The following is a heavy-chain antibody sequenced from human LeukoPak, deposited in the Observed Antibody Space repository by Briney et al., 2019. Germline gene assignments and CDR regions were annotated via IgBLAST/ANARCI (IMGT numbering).Heavy chain of an antibody. D-gene: IGHD3-10*01. CDR3: ARGTPSSGSYYLGKNWFDP. J-gene: IGHJ5*02. Sequence: KPSETLSLTCAVYGGSFSGYYWSWIRQPPGKGLKWIGEINHSGSTNYNPSLKSRVTISVDTSKNQFSLKLSSVTAADTAVYYCARGTPSSGSYYLGKNWFDPWGQGTLVTVSS. V-gene: IGHV4-34*01. CDR1: GGSFSGYY. CDR2: INHSGST.